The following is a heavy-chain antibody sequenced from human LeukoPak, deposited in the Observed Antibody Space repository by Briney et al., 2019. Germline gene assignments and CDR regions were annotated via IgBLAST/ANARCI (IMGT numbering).Heavy chain of an antibody. Sequence: NTGGSLRLSCAASGFTFSSYSMNWVRQAPGKGLEWVSSITSSSSYIYYADSVKGRFTISRDDAKNSLYLQMNSLRAEDTAIYYCARDRLVLRPRSSSDYWGQGTLVTVSS. CDR3: ARDRLVLRPRSSSDY. D-gene: IGHD6-6*01. CDR2: ITSSSSYI. V-gene: IGHV3-21*01. CDR1: GFTFSSYS. J-gene: IGHJ4*02.